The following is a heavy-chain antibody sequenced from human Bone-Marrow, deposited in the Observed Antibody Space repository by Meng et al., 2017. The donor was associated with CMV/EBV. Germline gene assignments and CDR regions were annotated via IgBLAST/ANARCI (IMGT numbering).Heavy chain of an antibody. CDR2: ISSSSSYI. Sequence: GKSLKISCAASGFIFSSYSMNWVRQAPGKGLEWVSSISSSSSYIYYADSVKGRFTISRDNAKNSLYLQMNSLRAEDTAVYYCARVRRSGSYPAWYYYYGMDVWGQGTTVTVSS. J-gene: IGHJ6*02. CDR1: GFIFSSYS. D-gene: IGHD1-26*01. V-gene: IGHV3-21*01. CDR3: ARVRRSGSYPAWYYYYGMDV.